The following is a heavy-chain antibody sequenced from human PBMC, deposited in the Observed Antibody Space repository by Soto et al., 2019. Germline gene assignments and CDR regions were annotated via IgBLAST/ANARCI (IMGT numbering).Heavy chain of an antibody. J-gene: IGHJ2*01. Sequence: QVQLQESGPGLVKPSETLSLTCTVSGGSISSYYWSWIRQPPGKGLEWIGYIYYSGSTNYNPSLKSRVTISVDTSKNQFSLKLSSVTAADTAVYYCARLRQYYYDSPGSHGWYFDLWGRGTLVTVSS. CDR2: IYYSGST. V-gene: IGHV4-59*08. CDR3: ARLRQYYYDSPGSHGWYFDL. D-gene: IGHD3-22*01. CDR1: GGSISSYY.